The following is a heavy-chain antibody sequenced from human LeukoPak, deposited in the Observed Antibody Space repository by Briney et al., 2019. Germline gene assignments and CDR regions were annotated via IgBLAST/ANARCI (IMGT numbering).Heavy chain of an antibody. CDR3: AKGNWISTLLPYYFDY. Sequence: GGSLRLSCAASGFTFSSYAMSWVRQAPGKGLEWVSAISGSGGSTYYADSVKGRFIISRDNSKNTLYLQMNSLRAEDTAVYYCAKGNWISTLLPYYFDYWGQGTLVTVSS. CDR2: ISGSGGST. J-gene: IGHJ4*02. V-gene: IGHV3-23*01. D-gene: IGHD1-1*01. CDR1: GFTFSSYA.